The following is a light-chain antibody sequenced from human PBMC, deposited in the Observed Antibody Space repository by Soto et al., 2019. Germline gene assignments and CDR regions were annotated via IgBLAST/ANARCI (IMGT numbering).Light chain of an antibody. V-gene: IGKV3-20*01. J-gene: IGKJ2*01. Sequence: EIVLTQSPGTLSLSPGERATLSCRASQSVSSSYLAWYQQKPGQAPRLLIYGASSRATGIPDRFSGSGSGTDFTITISILEPEDLAVYYCQQYGISPPYTFGQGTKLEIK. CDR3: QQYGISPPYT. CDR2: GAS. CDR1: QSVSSSY.